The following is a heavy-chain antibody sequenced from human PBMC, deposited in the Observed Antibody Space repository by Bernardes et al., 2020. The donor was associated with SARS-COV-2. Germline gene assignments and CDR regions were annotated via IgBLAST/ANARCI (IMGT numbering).Heavy chain of an antibody. J-gene: IGHJ4*02. Sequence: SETLSLTCAFYGGSISNSNYFWSWVRQPPGKGLQWIGEINHRGKTNYNPSLNSRVVVSLDTSKNQFSLKLTSVTAADAAEYFCARERGMNSNWYGAYYYDLGGQGTLVTVPP. CDR3: ARERGMNSNWYGAYYYDL. V-gene: IGHV4-4*02. D-gene: IGHD1-26*01. CDR1: GGSISNSNY. CDR2: INHRGKT.